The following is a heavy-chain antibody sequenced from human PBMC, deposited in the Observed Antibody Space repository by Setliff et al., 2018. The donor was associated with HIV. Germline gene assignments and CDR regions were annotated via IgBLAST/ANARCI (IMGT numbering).Heavy chain of an antibody. Sequence: TLSLTCTVPSGSITSHYWSWIRQPPGKALDWLALIYWDDDWRYRPSLKSRLTITKDNSKNQVVLTMTNMDPVDTATYYCAHGYCSGGSCYHAYWSQGTLVTVSS. CDR2: IYWDDDW. CDR1: SGSITSHYWS. J-gene: IGHJ4*02. D-gene: IGHD2-15*01. V-gene: IGHV2-5*08. CDR3: AHGYCSGGSCYHAY.